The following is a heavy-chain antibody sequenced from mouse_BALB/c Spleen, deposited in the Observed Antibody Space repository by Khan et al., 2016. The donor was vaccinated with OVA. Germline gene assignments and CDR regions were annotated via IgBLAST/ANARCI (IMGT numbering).Heavy chain of an antibody. CDR1: GYSFTGYF. CDR2: INPHIGET. J-gene: IGHJ2*01. D-gene: IGHD1-1*01. V-gene: IGHV1-20*02. CDR3: TRIYRSEFDY. Sequence: VRLQQSGPELVKPGASVKISCKASGYSFTGYFMNWVMQSLGKSLEWIGRINPHIGETFYNQKFKGKATLTVDESSSTAHMERRRQASEDSAVYYCTRIYRSEFDYWGQGTTLTVSS.